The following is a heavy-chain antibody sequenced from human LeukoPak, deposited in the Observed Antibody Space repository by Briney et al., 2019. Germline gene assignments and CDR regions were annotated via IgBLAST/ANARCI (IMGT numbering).Heavy chain of an antibody. Sequence: PGGSLRLSCAASGFTFSSYAMSWVRQAPGKGLEWVSAISGSGGSTYHADSVKGRFTISRDNSKNTLYLQMNSLRAEDTAVYYCAKRTTVTTGPLHYWGQGTLVTVSS. V-gene: IGHV3-23*01. CDR2: ISGSGGST. CDR1: GFTFSSYA. CDR3: AKRTTVTTGPLHY. J-gene: IGHJ4*02. D-gene: IGHD4-17*01.